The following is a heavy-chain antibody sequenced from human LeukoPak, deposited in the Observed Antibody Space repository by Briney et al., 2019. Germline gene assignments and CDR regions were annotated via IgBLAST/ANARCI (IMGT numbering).Heavy chain of an antibody. CDR2: IYHSGST. Sequence: PSETLSLTCAVSGCSISSGYYWGWIRQPPGKGLEWIGSIYHSGSTYYIPSLKSRVTISVDTSKNQFSLKLSSVTAADTAVYYCARDYIGGVDYVGENWFDPWGQGTLVTVSS. V-gene: IGHV4-38-2*02. CDR1: GCSISSGYY. CDR3: ARDYIGGVDYVGENWFDP. D-gene: IGHD4-17*01. J-gene: IGHJ5*02.